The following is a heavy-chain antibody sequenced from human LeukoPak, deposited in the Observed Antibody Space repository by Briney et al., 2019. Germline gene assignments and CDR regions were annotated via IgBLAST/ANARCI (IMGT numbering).Heavy chain of an antibody. CDR2: INTYNGNT. CDR3: ARDFWSGSIDNFDAFDI. J-gene: IGHJ3*02. CDR1: GYTFTTYG. V-gene: IGHV1-18*01. Sequence: GASVKVSCKASGYTFTTYGITWVRQAPGQGLEWMGWINTYNGNTHYAQKVQGGVTMTTDTSTATAYMELRSLRSDDTAVYYCARDFWSGSIDNFDAFDIWGQGTMVTVSS. D-gene: IGHD3-3*01.